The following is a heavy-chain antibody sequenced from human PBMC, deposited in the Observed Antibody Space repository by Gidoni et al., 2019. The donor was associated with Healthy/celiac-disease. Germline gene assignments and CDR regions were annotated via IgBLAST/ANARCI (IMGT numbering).Heavy chain of an antibody. D-gene: IGHD3-16*02. CDR3: ARGHFDYVWGSYRPWAGFDY. J-gene: IGHJ4*02. V-gene: IGHV4-34*01. Sequence: QVQLQQWGAGLLKPSEPLSLTCAVYGGSFSGYYWSWIRQPPGKGLEWIGEINHSGSTNYNPSLKSRVTISVDTSKNQFSLKLSSVTAADTAVYYCARGHFDYVWGSYRPWAGFDYWGQGTLVTVSS. CDR1: GGSFSGYY. CDR2: INHSGST.